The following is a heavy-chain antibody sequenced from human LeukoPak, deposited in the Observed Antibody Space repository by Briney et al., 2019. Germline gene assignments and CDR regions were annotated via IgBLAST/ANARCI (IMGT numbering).Heavy chain of an antibody. D-gene: IGHD3-10*01. J-gene: IGHJ6*03. CDR3: AAGSGYYYYMDV. CDR1: GGSITSSNW. CDR2: IYYSGST. Sequence: SETLSLTCAVSGGSITSSNWWTWVRQPPGKGLEWIGEIYYSGSTNYNPSLKSRVTISVDTSKNQFSLKLSSVTAADTAVYYCAAGSGYYYYMDVWGKGTTVTVSS. V-gene: IGHV4-4*02.